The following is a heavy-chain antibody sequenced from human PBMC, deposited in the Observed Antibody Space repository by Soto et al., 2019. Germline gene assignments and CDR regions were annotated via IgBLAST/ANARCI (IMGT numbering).Heavy chain of an antibody. D-gene: IGHD2-2*01. CDR1: GYTFTSYY. Sequence: GASVKVSCKASGYTFTSYYVHWVRQAPGQGLEWMGIINPSGDTTTYAQNFQGRVAMTRDTSTSTVYMELSSLRSEDTAVYYCARRDCFSSSCYFKYWGQGTLVTVSS. CDR2: INPSGDTT. J-gene: IGHJ4*02. CDR3: ARRDCFSSSCYFKY. V-gene: IGHV1-46*01.